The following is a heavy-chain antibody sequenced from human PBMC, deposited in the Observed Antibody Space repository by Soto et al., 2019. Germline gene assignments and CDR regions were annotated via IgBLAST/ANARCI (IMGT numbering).Heavy chain of an antibody. CDR2: INSDGSTT. V-gene: IGHV3-74*01. J-gene: IGHJ4*02. Sequence: EVQLVESGGGLVKPGGSLRLSCVVSGFTFSSYWMHWVRQAPGKGLVWVSRINSDGSTTSYADSVKGRFTISRDNAKNTLYLQMNSLRAEDTAVYYCARDWLGGSGSYYEDWGQGTLVTVSS. D-gene: IGHD3-10*01. CDR3: ARDWLGGSGSYYED. CDR1: GFTFSSYW.